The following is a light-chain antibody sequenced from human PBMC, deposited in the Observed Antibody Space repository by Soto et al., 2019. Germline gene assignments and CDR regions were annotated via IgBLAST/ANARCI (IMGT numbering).Light chain of an antibody. CDR1: HSVSSN. J-gene: IGKJ2*01. CDR3: QQYKNWPLYT. Sequence: EIVMTQSPATLSVSPGERATLSCRASHSVSSNLAWYRQKPGQAPRLLIYGASTRATGIPDRLSGSGSGTEFTLTISSLQSEYFAVYYCQQYKNWPLYTFGQGTKLEIK. V-gene: IGKV3-15*01. CDR2: GAS.